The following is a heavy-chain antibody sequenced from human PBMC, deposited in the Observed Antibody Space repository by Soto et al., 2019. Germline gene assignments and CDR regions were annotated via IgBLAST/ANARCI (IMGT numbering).Heavy chain of an antibody. CDR2: ISYDGSNK. CDR1: GFTFSRYG. V-gene: IGHV3-30*18. CDR3: AKDRLPYDFWSGSSWDYGMDV. Sequence: PGGSLRLSCAASGFTFSRYGMHWVRQAPGKGLEWVAVISYDGSNKYYADSVKGRFTISRDNSKNTLYLRMNSLRAEDTAVYYCAKDRLPYDFWSGSSWDYGMDVWGQGTTVTVSS. J-gene: IGHJ6*02. D-gene: IGHD3-3*01.